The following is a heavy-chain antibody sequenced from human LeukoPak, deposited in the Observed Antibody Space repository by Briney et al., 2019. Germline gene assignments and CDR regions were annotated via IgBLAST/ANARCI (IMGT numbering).Heavy chain of an antibody. V-gene: IGHV1-18*01. D-gene: IGHD3-16*01. J-gene: IGHJ4*02. Sequence: ASVKVSCEASGYTFTSYGLSWVRQAPGRGLEWMGWISGYNGHTNYAQKLQGGVTMTTDTSTSTGYMELRSLRSDDTAVYYCARGSYLDYWGQGTLVTVSS. CDR1: GYTFTSYG. CDR3: ARGSYLDY. CDR2: ISGYNGHT.